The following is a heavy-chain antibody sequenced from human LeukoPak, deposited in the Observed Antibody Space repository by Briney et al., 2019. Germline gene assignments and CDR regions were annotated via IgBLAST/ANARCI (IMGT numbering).Heavy chain of an antibody. CDR1: GFTVSSNY. Sequence: TGGSLRLSCAASGFTVSSNYMTWVRQAPGKGLEWVSLIYSGGSTSYADSVRGRFTISRDNSKNTLYLQMNSLRAEDTAVYYCARIETVADAFDIWGQGTLATVSS. D-gene: IGHD1-1*01. J-gene: IGHJ3*02. CDR2: IYSGGST. V-gene: IGHV3-66*01. CDR3: ARIETVADAFDI.